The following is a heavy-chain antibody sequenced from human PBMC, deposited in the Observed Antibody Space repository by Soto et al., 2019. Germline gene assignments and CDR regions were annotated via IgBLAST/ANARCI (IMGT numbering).Heavy chain of an antibody. J-gene: IGHJ5*02. V-gene: IGHV1-3*01. CDR3: ARGPVRNWFDP. CDR2: INAGNGDR. D-gene: IGHD3-10*01. Sequence: GASVKVSCKASGYTFTSYGMHWVRQAPGQRLEWMGWINAGNGDRKYSQKFQGRVTITRDTSASTAYMELSSLRSEDTAVYYCARGPVRNWFDPWGQGTQVTVSS. CDR1: GYTFTSYG.